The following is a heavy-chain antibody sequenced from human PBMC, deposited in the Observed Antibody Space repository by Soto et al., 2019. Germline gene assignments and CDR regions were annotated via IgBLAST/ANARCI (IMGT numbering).Heavy chain of an antibody. D-gene: IGHD3-22*01. CDR3: AKSLYYDSSGYTDAFDI. Sequence: PGGSLILSCVTSVFSFSIQAMGWVRQAPGNGLEWVAAVRSSDGTTYYADSVKGRFTISRDNSKKTVYLQMKSLGVEDTAVFYCAKSLYYDSSGYTDAFDIWGPGTMVTVSS. J-gene: IGHJ3*02. CDR2: VRSSDGTT. CDR1: VFSFSIQA. V-gene: IGHV3-23*01.